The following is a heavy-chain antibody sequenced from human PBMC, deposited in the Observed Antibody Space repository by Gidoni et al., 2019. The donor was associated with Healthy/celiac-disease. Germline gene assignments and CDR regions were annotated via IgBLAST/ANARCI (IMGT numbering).Heavy chain of an antibody. J-gene: IGHJ6*02. CDR2: ISSSGSTI. CDR3: ASTEPRGIAAAGTAPPSYYYYGMDV. Sequence: EVQLVESGGGLVQPGGSLRLSCAASGFTFSSYEMTWVRQAPGKGLEWVSYISSSGSTIYYADSVKGRFTISRDNAKNSLYLQMNSLRAEDTAVYYCASTEPRGIAAAGTAPPSYYYYGMDVWGQGTTVTVSS. CDR1: GFTFSSYE. D-gene: IGHD6-13*01. V-gene: IGHV3-48*03.